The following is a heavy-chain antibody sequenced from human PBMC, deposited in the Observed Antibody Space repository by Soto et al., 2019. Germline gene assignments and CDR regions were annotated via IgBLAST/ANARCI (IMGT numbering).Heavy chain of an antibody. V-gene: IGHV5-51*01. CDR2: IYPGDSDT. D-gene: IGHD3-9*01. J-gene: IGHJ6*02. Sequence: GESLKISCKGSGYSFTSYWIGWVRQMPGKGLEWMGIIYPGDSDTRYSPSFQGQVTISADKSISTAYLQWSSLKASDTAMYYCARQPYYDILTGYPLYGMDVWGQGTTVTVSS. CDR1: GYSFTSYW. CDR3: ARQPYYDILTGYPLYGMDV.